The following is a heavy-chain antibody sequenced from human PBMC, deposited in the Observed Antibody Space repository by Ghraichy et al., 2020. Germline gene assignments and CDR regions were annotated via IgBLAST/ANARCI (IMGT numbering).Heavy chain of an antibody. CDR1: GYTLTELS. Sequence: ASVKVSCKVSGYTLTELSMHWVRQAPGKGLEWMGGFDPEDGETIYAQKFQGRVTMTEDTSTDTAYMELSSLRSEDTAVYYCATARITMVRGVITHFDYWGQGTLVTVSS. V-gene: IGHV1-24*01. D-gene: IGHD3-10*01. CDR2: FDPEDGET. CDR3: ATARITMVRGVITHFDY. J-gene: IGHJ4*02.